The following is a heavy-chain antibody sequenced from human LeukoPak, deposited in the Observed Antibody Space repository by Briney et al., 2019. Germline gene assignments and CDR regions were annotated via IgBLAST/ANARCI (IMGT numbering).Heavy chain of an antibody. V-gene: IGHV1-18*01. CDR2: ISAYNGNT. CDR3: ARGLLVVAPDGTDV. Sequence: GASVKVSCKTSGYTFTSYGISWVRQAPGQGLEWMGWISAYNGNTNYAQKLQGRVTMTTDTSTSTAYMELRSLRSDDTAVYYCARGLLVVAPDGTDVWGQGTTVTVSS. CDR1: GYTFTSYG. D-gene: IGHD2-15*01. J-gene: IGHJ6*02.